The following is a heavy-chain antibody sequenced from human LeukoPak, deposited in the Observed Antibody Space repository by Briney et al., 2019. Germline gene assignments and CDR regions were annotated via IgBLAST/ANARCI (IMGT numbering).Heavy chain of an antibody. CDR3: ARFALTSSLDY. Sequence: GESLKISCKISGDRLTNNWIGWVRQVPGKGLEWMGLIYPGNSDTRYSPLFQGQVTLSVDRSISTAYLHWSGLKASDTAIYYCARFALTSSLDYWGQGTLVTVSS. CDR1: GDRLTNNW. CDR2: IYPGNSDT. V-gene: IGHV5-51*01. D-gene: IGHD6-13*01. J-gene: IGHJ4*02.